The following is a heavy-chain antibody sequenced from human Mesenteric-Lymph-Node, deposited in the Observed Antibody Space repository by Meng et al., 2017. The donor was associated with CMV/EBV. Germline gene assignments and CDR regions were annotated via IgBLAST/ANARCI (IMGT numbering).Heavy chain of an antibody. J-gene: IGHJ4*02. CDR1: CVSVTSGAYH. CDR3: AKSRSSTPGIVDD. Sequence: VQLQESGPGLGKPSETLSLTCIVSCVSVTSGAYHWSWIRQSPGKGLEWIGYIYGTGITIYNPSLKSRVTILLETSKNQFSLKLNSVTTADTAVYYCAKSRSSTPGIVDDWGQGTLVTVSS. D-gene: IGHD2/OR15-2a*01. V-gene: IGHV4-61*08. CDR2: IYGTGIT.